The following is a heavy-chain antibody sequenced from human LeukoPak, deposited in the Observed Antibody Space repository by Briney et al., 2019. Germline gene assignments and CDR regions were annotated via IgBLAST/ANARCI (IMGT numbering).Heavy chain of an antibody. J-gene: IGHJ4*02. CDR1: GFTFSSYW. CDR3: ARVAVVPAAYFDY. D-gene: IGHD2-2*01. V-gene: IGHV3-74*01. Sequence: PGGSLRLSCAASGFTFSSYWMHWIRQAPGKGLVWVSRINSDGSSTIYADSVKGRFTISRDNAKNTLYLQMNSLRAEDTAVYYCARVAVVPAAYFDYWGQGTLVTVPS. CDR2: INSDGSST.